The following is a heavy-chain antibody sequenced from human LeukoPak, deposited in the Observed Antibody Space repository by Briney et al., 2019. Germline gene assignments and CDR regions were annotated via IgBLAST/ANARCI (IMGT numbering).Heavy chain of an antibody. CDR3: ARDRSGSYPHDAFDT. CDR2: IIPILGIA. CDR1: GGTFSSYT. D-gene: IGHD1-26*01. V-gene: IGHV1-69*04. Sequence: SVKVSCKASGGTFSSYTISWVRQAPGQGLGWMGRIIPILGIANYAQKFQGRVTITADKSTSTAYMELSSLRSEDTAVYYCARDRSGSYPHDAFDTWGQGTMVTVSS. J-gene: IGHJ3*02.